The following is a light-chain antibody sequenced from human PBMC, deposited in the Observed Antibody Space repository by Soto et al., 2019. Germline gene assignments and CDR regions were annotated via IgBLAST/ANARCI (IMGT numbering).Light chain of an antibody. Sequence: DIQMTKSPSSLSASVGDRVTITCQASQDISNYLNWYQQKPGKAPKLLIYDASNLETGVPSRFSGSGSGTDFTFTISSLQPEDIATYYCQQYDNLPSTFGGGTKVDIK. V-gene: IGKV1-33*01. CDR1: QDISNY. CDR2: DAS. CDR3: QQYDNLPST. J-gene: IGKJ4*01.